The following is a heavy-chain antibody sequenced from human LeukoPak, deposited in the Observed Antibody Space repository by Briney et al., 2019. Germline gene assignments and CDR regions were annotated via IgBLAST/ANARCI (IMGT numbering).Heavy chain of an antibody. V-gene: IGHV5-51*01. Sequence: GESLKISCKASGYSFTDYWIGWVRQMPGKGLEWMGIIYPRDSHPIYSPSFQGQVTVSADKSITTAYLQWSSLKASDTAIYYCTRVDFYYYYMDFWGKGTTVSVSS. CDR1: GYSFTDYW. J-gene: IGHJ6*03. CDR2: IYPRDSHP. CDR3: TRVDFYYYYMDF.